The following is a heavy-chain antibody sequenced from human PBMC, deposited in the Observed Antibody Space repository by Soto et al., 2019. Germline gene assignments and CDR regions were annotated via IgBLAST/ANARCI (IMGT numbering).Heavy chain of an antibody. Sequence: GGSLRLSCAASGFTFSSCAMSWVRQAPGKGLEWVSAISGSGGSTYYADSVKGRFTISRDNSKNTLYLQMNSLRAEDTAVYYCAKGCSSTSCYLDDYYYYMDVWGKGTTVTVSS. CDR2: ISGSGGST. CDR3: AKGCSSTSCYLDDYYYYMDV. V-gene: IGHV3-23*01. D-gene: IGHD2-2*01. J-gene: IGHJ6*03. CDR1: GFTFSSCA.